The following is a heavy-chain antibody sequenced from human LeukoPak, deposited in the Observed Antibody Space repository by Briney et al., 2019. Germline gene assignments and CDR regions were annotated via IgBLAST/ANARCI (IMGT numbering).Heavy chain of an antibody. CDR3: ARGAGSTTSNDAFDI. V-gene: IGHV4-39*01. D-gene: IGHD1-1*01. CDR1: GGSLTTNSYY. CDR2: IYYSGST. Sequence: PETLSLTCTVSGGSLTTNSYYWGWIRQPPGKGLKWIGSIYYSGSTYYNPSLKSRVAISVDTSKNQFSLKMSSVTAADTAVYYCARGAGSTTSNDAFDIWGQGTMVTVSS. J-gene: IGHJ3*02.